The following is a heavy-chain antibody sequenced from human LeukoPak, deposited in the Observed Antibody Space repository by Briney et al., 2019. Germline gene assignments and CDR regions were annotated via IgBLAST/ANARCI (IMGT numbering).Heavy chain of an antibody. CDR3: AKDRRGGSYYAGNLDI. D-gene: IGHD1-26*01. CDR1: RFTFSSYA. CDR2: ISDSGEST. Sequence: GGSLRLSCAASRFTFSSYAMSWVRQAPGKGLEWVSGISDSGESTYYADSAKGRFTISRDNSKNTLYVQMNSLRVEDTAVYYCAKDRRGGSYYAGNLDIWGQGTMVTVSS. V-gene: IGHV3-23*01. J-gene: IGHJ3*02.